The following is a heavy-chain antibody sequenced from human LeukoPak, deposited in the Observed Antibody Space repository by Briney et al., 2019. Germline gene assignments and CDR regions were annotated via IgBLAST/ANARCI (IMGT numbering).Heavy chain of an antibody. CDR2: MNPNSGNT. V-gene: IGHV1-8*01. J-gene: IGHJ5*02. Sequence: SVKVSCKASGYTFTNYDINWVRQATGQGLEWMGWMNPNSGNTDYAQKFQGRVTMTRNTSISTAYMELSSLVSEDTAVYYCARGTGSWLRLTRWFDPWGQGTLVTVSS. CDR1: GYTFTNYD. D-gene: IGHD5-12*01. CDR3: ARGTGSWLRLTRWFDP.